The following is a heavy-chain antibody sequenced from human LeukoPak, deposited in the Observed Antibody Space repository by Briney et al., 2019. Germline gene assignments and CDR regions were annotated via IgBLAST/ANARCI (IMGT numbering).Heavy chain of an antibody. J-gene: IGHJ4*02. CDR3: ARGYYDSSGYLRY. CDR2: IVVGSGNT. V-gene: IGHV1-58*02. Sequence: VASVKVSCKASGFTFTSSAMQWVRQARGQRLEWIGWIVVGSGNTNYAQKFQGRVTMTRDTSTSTVYMELSSLRSEDTAVYYCARGYYDSSGYLRYWGQGTLVTVSS. D-gene: IGHD3-22*01. CDR1: GFTFTSSA.